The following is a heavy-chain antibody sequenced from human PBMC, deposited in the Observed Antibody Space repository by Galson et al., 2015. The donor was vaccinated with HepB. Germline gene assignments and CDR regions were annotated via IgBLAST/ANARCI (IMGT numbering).Heavy chain of an antibody. CDR3: ARVVGERLLGYCSSTSCYPWFDP. CDR1: GYTFTSYG. V-gene: IGHV1-18*01. J-gene: IGHJ5*02. Sequence: SVKVSCKASGYTFTSYGISWVRQAPGQGLEWMGWISAYNGNTNYAQKLQGRVTMTTDTSTSTAYMELRSLRSDDTAVYYCARVVGERLLGYCSSTSCYPWFDPWGQGTLVTVSS. CDR2: ISAYNGNT. D-gene: IGHD2-2*01.